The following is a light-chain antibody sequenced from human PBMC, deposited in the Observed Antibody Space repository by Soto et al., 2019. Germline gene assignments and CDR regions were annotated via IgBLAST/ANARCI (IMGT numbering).Light chain of an antibody. CDR2: LNNDGSH. CDR3: AAWDDCLNGPV. V-gene: IGLV4-69*01. CDR1: SGHSSYA. J-gene: IGLJ2*01. Sequence: QSVLTQSPSASASLGASVKLTCTLSSGHSSYAIAWHQKQPGKGPRYLMDLNNDGSHTKGDGIPDRFSGSSSGADRYLIISSLQSEDEADYHCAAWDDCLNGPVFGGGTKLTVL.